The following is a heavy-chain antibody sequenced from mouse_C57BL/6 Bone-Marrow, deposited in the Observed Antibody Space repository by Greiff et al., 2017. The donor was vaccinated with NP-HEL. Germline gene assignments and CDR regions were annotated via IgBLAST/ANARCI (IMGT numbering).Heavy chain of an antibody. CDR3: ARGGDYAGGYYAMDY. V-gene: IGHV5-4*03. CDR2: ISDGGSYT. CDR1: GFTFSSYA. D-gene: IGHD2-4*01. J-gene: IGHJ4*01. Sequence: EVKVVESGGGLVKPGGSLKLSCAASGFTFSSYAMSWVRQTPEKRLEWVATISDGGSYTYYPDNVKGRFTISRDNAKNNLYLQMSHLKSEDTAMYYCARGGDYAGGYYAMDYWGQGTSVTVSS.